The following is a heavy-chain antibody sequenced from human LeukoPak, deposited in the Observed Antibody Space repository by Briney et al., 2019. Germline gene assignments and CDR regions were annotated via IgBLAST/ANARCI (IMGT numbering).Heavy chain of an antibody. Sequence: PGVSLRLSCAASGFTFSNYWMTWVRQAPGKGREWVADIKQDGSEKLYVKSVRGRFTISRDNAKMSLFLQMNSLRAEDTAVYYCARDNGVVHGVYYMDVWGKGTTVTVS. J-gene: IGHJ6*03. CDR1: GFTFSNYW. D-gene: IGHD3-3*01. V-gene: IGHV3-7*01. CDR3: ARDNGVVHGVYYMDV. CDR2: IKQDGSEK.